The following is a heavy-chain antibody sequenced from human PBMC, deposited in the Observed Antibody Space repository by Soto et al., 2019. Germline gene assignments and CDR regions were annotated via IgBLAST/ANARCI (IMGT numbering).Heavy chain of an antibody. V-gene: IGHV3-7*03. CDR2: IKQDGSEK. J-gene: IGHJ4*02. CDR3: VRTYRGATPLDY. D-gene: IGHD1-26*01. Sequence: EVQLVESGGGFVQPGGSLRLSCASAGFTFSSYWMSWVRQAPGKGLEGVANIKQDGSEKYDVDSVKGRFTISRDDAKNSLYLQMNSQRAEDTAVYYCVRTYRGATPLDYWGQGTLVTVSS. CDR1: GFTFSSYW.